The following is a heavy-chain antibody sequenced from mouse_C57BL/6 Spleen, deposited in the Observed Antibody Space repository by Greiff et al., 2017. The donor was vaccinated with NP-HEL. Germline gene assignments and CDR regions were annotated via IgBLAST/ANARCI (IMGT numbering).Heavy chain of an antibody. D-gene: IGHD1-1*01. V-gene: IGHV5-17*01. CDR3: ARRYYGLYYFDY. CDR1: GFTFSDYG. Sequence: EVKLMESGGGLVKPGGSLKLSCAASGFTFSDYGMHWVRQAPEKGLEWVAYISSGSSTIYYADTVKGRFTISRDNAKNTLFLQMTSLRSEDTAMYYCARRYYGLYYFDYWGQGTTLTVSS. CDR2: ISSGSSTI. J-gene: IGHJ2*01.